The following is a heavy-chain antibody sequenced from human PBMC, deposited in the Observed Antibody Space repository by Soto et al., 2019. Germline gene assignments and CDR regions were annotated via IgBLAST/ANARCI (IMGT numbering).Heavy chain of an antibody. Sequence: EVQLVESGGGLVQSGGSLRLSCAASGFTFSSYWMHWVRQAPGKGLVWVSRINSDGSSTSYADSVKGRFTISRDNAKNTLYLQMNSLRAEDTAVYYCARERAVFGVVTYYYGMDVWGQGTTVTVSS. D-gene: IGHD3-3*01. V-gene: IGHV3-74*01. J-gene: IGHJ6*02. CDR3: ARERAVFGVVTYYYGMDV. CDR2: INSDGSST. CDR1: GFTFSSYW.